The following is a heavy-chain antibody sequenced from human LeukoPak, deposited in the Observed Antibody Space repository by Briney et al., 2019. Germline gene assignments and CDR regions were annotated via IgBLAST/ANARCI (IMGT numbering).Heavy chain of an antibody. V-gene: IGHV4-39*07. J-gene: IGHJ3*02. Sequence: SETLSLTCSVSGGSISSSSSYWGWIRQPPGKGLEWFGSIYYSGSSFDNPALKSRVTISVDTSNDHFSLKLSSVTAADTAVYYCAVRGRRPVAFDIWGQGTMVTVSS. CDR1: GGSISSSSSY. D-gene: IGHD5-24*01. CDR2: IYYSGSS. CDR3: AVRGRRPVAFDI.